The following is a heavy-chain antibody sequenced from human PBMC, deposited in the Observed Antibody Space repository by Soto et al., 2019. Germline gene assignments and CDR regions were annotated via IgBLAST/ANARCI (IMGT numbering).Heavy chain of an antibody. CDR1: GFTFSSYA. CDR3: AKDSAWVLLWFGELLAVDY. CDR2: ISGSGGST. Sequence: EVQLLESGGGLVQPGGSLRLSCAASGFTFSSYAMSWVRQAPGMGLEWVSAISGSGGSTYYADSVKGRFTISRDNSKNTRYLQMNSLRAEDTAVYYCAKDSAWVLLWFGELLAVDYWGQGTLVTVSS. D-gene: IGHD3-10*01. V-gene: IGHV3-23*01. J-gene: IGHJ4*02.